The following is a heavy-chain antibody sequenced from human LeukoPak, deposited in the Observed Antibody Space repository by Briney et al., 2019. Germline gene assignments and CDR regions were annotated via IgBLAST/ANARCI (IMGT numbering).Heavy chain of an antibody. J-gene: IGHJ5*01. CDR3: ASPSVSGSCLGFDS. V-gene: IGHV4-39*07. CDR1: GGSISSRNYC. Sequence: PSETLSLTCTVSGGSISSRNYCWGCVRQPPGKGLEWVGSIHNSGSTYYNPSLKSRVTISIDTSKNQFSLKLSSVTAPDTSVYYCASPSVSGSCLGFDSWGQGTQVTVSS. D-gene: IGHD3-10*01. CDR2: IHNSGST.